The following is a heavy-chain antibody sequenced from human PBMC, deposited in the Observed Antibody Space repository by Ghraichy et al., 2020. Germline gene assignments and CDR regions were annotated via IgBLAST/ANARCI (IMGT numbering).Heavy chain of an antibody. J-gene: IGHJ4*02. CDR2: TYYRSKWYN. D-gene: IGHD1-26*01. CDR3: ARDLVLVGATTGDFDY. CDR1: GDSVSSNSAA. Sequence: SETLSLTCAISGDSVSSNSAAWNWIRQSPSRGLEWLGRTYYRSKWYNDYAVSVKSRITINPDTSKNQFSLQLNSVTPEDTAVYYCARDLVLVGATTGDFDYWGQGTLVTVSS. V-gene: IGHV6-1*01.